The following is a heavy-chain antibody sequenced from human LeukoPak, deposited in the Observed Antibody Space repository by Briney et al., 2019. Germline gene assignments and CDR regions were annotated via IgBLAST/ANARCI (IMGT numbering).Heavy chain of an antibody. V-gene: IGHV3-48*03. CDR1: GFTFSSYE. CDR2: ISRSGSTM. Sequence: GGSLRLSCAASGFTFSSYEMNWVRQAPGKGLEWVSYISRSGSTMYYADSVKGRFTISRDNAKNSLYLQMNSLKAEDTAVYYCASGSDWYKVFDYWGQGTLVTVPS. CDR3: ASGSDWYKVFDY. D-gene: IGHD6-19*01. J-gene: IGHJ4*02.